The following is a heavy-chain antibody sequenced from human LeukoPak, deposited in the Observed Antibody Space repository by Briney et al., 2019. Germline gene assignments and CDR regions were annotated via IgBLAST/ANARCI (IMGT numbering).Heavy chain of an antibody. CDR3: TTRYSGSYPFDY. D-gene: IGHD1-26*01. J-gene: IGHJ4*02. CDR2: IKSKTDGGTT. Sequence: ETLSLTCTVSGGSISSYYWSWIRQPAGKGLEWVGRIKSKTDGGTTDYAAPVKGRFTISRDDSKNTLYLQMNSLKTEDTAVYYCTTRYSGSYPFDYWGQGTLVTVSS. CDR1: GGSISSYY. V-gene: IGHV3-15*01.